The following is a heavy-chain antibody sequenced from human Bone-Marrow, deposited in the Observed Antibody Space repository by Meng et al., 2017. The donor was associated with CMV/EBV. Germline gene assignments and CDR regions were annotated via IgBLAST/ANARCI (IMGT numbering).Heavy chain of an antibody. CDR1: GGSFSGYY. J-gene: IGHJ4*02. CDR3: ASTFEDIVVVPAIFDY. D-gene: IGHD2-2*01. CDR2: IYYSGST. Sequence: SETLSLSTAAYGGSFSGYYWSSSRQPPGKGLVWIGSIYYSGSTYYNPPLKSRITISVDTSKNQFSLKLSPVTAADTAVYYCASTFEDIVVVPAIFDYRGQGTLVTVSS. V-gene: IGHV4-34*01.